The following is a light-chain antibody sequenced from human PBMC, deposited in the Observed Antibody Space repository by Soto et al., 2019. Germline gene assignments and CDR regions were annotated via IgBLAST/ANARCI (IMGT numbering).Light chain of an antibody. CDR2: GAS. J-gene: IGKJ1*01. V-gene: IGKV3-20*01. CDR3: QQYGSSPRT. Sequence: IVLTQSPGTLSLSPKERATLSCRASQSVSSSYLAWYQQKPGQAPRLLIYGASSRATGIPDRSSGSGSGTDFTLTISRLEPEDFAVYYCQQYGSSPRTFGQGTKVDIK. CDR1: QSVSSSY.